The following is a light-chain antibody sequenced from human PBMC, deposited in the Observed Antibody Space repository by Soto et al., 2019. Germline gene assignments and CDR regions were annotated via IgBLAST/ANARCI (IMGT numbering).Light chain of an antibody. V-gene: IGKV3-15*01. Sequence: EIVMTQSPATLSVSPGERATLSCRASQSVSSNLAWYQQKPGQAPRLLMYGASTRATGIPDRFSGSGSGTEFSLTFSSLQYEDFAVYYCQQHNNWPPWTFGQGTKVEIK. CDR2: GAS. CDR1: QSVSSN. J-gene: IGKJ1*01. CDR3: QQHNNWPPWT.